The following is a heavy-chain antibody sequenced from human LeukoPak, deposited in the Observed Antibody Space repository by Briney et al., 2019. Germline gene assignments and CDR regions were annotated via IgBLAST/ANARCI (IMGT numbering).Heavy chain of an antibody. CDR2: MNPNSGNT. CDR3: AREEVAVAGTEPLDY. J-gene: IGHJ4*02. Sequence: GASVKVSCKASGYTFTSYDINWVRQATGQGLEWMGWMNPNSGNTGYAQKFQGRVTITRNTSISTAYMGLSSLRSEDTAVYYCAREEVAVAGTEPLDYWGQGTLVTVSS. CDR1: GYTFTSYD. V-gene: IGHV1-8*03. D-gene: IGHD6-19*01.